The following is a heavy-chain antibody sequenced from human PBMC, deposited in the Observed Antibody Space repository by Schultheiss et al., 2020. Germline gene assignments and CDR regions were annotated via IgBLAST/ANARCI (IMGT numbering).Heavy chain of an antibody. CDR2: IRYDGSNK. D-gene: IGHD1-26*01. CDR3: ARGLRGSGSQPWTTPDY. J-gene: IGHJ4*02. V-gene: IGHV3-30*02. Sequence: GGSLRLSCAASGFTFSSYGMHWVRQAPGKGLEWVAFIRYDGSNKYYADSVKGRFTISRDNSKNTLYLQMNSLRAEDTAVYYCARGLRGSGSQPWTTPDYWGQGTLVTVSS. CDR1: GFTFSSYG.